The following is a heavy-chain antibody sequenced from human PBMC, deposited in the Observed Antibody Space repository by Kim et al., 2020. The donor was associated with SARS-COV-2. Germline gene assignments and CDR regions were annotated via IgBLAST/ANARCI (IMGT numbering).Heavy chain of an antibody. CDR3: ARAGRKGLVRPIFYNFDY. D-gene: IGHD3-3*01. Sequence: SETLSLTCAVYGGSFSGYYWSWIRQPPGKGLEWIGEINHSGSTNYNPSLKSRVTISVDTSKNQFSLKLSSVTAADTAVYYCARAGRKGLVRPIFYNFDYLGHGTLVTVSS. J-gene: IGHJ4*01. V-gene: IGHV4-34*01. CDR1: GGSFSGYY. CDR2: INHSGST.